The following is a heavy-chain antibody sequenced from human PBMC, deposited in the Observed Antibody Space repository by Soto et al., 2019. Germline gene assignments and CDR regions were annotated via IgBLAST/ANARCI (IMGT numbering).Heavy chain of an antibody. CDR2: ISGSGGST. J-gene: IGHJ4*02. Sequence: PGGSLRLSCEGSGFTFNDYYMTWIRQAPGKGLEWVSAISGSGGSTYYADSVKGRFTISRDNSKNTLYLQMNSLRAEDTAVYYCAKGRYYDSSCYYSGGDYFDYWGQGTLVTVSS. D-gene: IGHD3-22*01. CDR1: GFTFNDYY. CDR3: AKGRYYDSSCYYSGGDYFDY. V-gene: IGHV3-23*01.